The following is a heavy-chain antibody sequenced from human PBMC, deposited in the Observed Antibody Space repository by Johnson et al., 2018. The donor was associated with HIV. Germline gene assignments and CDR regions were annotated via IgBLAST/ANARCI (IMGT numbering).Heavy chain of an antibody. D-gene: IGHD3-10*01. CDR1: GFTFSSYG. CDR3: AREGALGAYDAFDI. CDR2: IWYDGSQK. Sequence: VQLVESGGGVVQPGKSLRLSCAASGFTFSSYGMHWVRQAPGKGLEWVAVIWYDGSQKYYTDSVKGRFTISRDNSKNTLYLQMNSLRAEDTAMYYCAREGALGAYDAFDIWGQGTMVTVSS. V-gene: IGHV3-33*01. J-gene: IGHJ3*02.